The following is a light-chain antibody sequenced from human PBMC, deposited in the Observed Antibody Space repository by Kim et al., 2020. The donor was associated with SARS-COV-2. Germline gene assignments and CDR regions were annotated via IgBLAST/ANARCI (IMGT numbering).Light chain of an antibody. J-gene: IGKJ2*01. Sequence: LSPGERATRSCRASQSVSSSYLAWYQQKQGQAPRLLIYGASSRATGIPDRFSGSGSGTDFTLTISRLEPEDFAVYYCQQYGSSPRTFGQGTKLEIK. CDR1: QSVSSSY. CDR3: QQYGSSPRT. CDR2: GAS. V-gene: IGKV3-20*01.